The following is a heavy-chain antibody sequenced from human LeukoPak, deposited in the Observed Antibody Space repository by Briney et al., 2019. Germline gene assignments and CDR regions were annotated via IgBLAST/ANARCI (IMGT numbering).Heavy chain of an antibody. V-gene: IGHV3-30*18. CDR1: GFTFSSYG. CDR2: ISYDGSNK. J-gene: IGHJ6*02. Sequence: GGSLRLSCAASGFTFSSYGMHRVRQAPGQGLEWVAVISYDGSNKYYADSVKGRFTISRDNSKNTLYLQMNSLRAEDTAVYYCAKEASSYGDYYYYYGMDVWGQGTTVTVSS. CDR3: AKEASSYGDYYYYYGMDV. D-gene: IGHD5-18*01.